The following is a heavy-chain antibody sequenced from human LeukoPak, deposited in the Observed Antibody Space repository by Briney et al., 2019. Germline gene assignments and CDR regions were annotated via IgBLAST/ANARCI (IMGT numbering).Heavy chain of an antibody. D-gene: IGHD3-22*01. Sequence: ASGPTLVNPTQTLTLTCSFSGFSLSNSEVGGGWIRQPPGKALEWLAVIHWDDDKRFSRSLKSRLTITKDTAKNQVVLTLSNMDPVDTGTYHCARTRSSGYYDAFDVWGQGTMVIVSS. V-gene: IGHV2-5*02. CDR3: ARTRSSGYYDAFDV. J-gene: IGHJ3*01. CDR1: GFSLSNSEVG. CDR2: IHWDDDK.